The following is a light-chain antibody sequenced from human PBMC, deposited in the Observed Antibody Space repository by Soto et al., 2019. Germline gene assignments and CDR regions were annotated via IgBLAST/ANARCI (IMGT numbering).Light chain of an antibody. CDR3: QQSYSPLRT. J-gene: IGKJ1*01. CDR1: HSSYRC. V-gene: IGKV1-39*01. CDR2: AAS. Sequence: DIQMTQYTSSLSASVGDRVTITCRASHSSYRCLNLYQHKPSKAPKRLIYAASTLQSGVPSRFSGSGSGTDFTLTISTLQPEDFTPYYCQQSYSPLRTFGQRTNVDI.